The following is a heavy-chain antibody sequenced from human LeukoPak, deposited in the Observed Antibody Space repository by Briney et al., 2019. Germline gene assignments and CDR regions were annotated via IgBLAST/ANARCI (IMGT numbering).Heavy chain of an antibody. CDR1: GFTFDDYA. J-gene: IGHJ4*02. CDR3: GKGRLGELSL. V-gene: IGHV3-43*02. D-gene: IGHD3-16*02. Sequence: GGSLRLSCAASGFTFDDYAVHWVRQAPGKGLEWVSLISGDGGSTYYVGSVKGRFTISRDNSKNSLYLQMNSLRTEDTALYYCGKGRLGELSLWGQGTLVTVSS. CDR2: ISGDGGST.